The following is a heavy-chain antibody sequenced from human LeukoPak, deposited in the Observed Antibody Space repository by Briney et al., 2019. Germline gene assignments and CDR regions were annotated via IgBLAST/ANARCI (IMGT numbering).Heavy chain of an antibody. V-gene: IGHV3-7*01. CDR3: GRHRSGSGTYFIDH. J-gene: IGHJ4*02. CDR1: GFTFSSYS. CDR2: MKKDGSET. D-gene: IGHD3-10*01. Sequence: GGSLRLSCVVSGFTFSSYSMVWVRQAPGKGLQWVANMKKDGSETNYGDSVKGRFTISRDNAKNSLYLQMNSLRAEDTAVYYCGRHRSGSGTYFIDHWGQGTLVSVSS.